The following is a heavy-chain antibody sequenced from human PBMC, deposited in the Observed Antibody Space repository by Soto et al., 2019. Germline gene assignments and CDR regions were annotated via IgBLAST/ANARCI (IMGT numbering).Heavy chain of an antibody. CDR2: ISNSGTT. V-gene: IGHV4-59*08. D-gene: IGHD3-16*01. CDR1: GASISSYY. J-gene: IGHJ5*02. CDR3: ARGQGVLGP. Sequence: QVQLQESGPGLVKPSETLSLTCTVSGASISSYYWGWIRQPPGKGLEWIGYISNSGTTNYNPSLNSRVTISVDTSKNHFSLNLSSVTAADTAVYYCARGQGVLGPWGQGTLVTVSS.